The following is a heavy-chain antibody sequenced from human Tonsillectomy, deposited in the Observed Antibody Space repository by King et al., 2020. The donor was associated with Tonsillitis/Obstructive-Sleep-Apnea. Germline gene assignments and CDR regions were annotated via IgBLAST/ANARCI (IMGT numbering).Heavy chain of an antibody. D-gene: IGHD6-6*01. CDR1: GGSISSSTFY. CDR3: AREGEYRSTNYFDY. V-gene: IGHV4-39*02. Sequence: QLQESGPGLVKPSETLSLTCTVSGGSISSSTFYWGWIRQPPGKGLEWIGSIYYDGSTYYNPPLKSRVTISVDTSKNQFSLKLSSVTAADTAVYYCAREGEYRSTNYFDYWGQGTLVTVSS. CDR2: IYYDGST. J-gene: IGHJ4*02.